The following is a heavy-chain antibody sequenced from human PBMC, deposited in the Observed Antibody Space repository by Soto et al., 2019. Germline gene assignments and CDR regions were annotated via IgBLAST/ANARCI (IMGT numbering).Heavy chain of an antibody. CDR1: GFTFSSYG. D-gene: IGHD2-15*01. Sequence: LRLSCAASGFTFSSYGMHWVRQAPGKGLEWVAVIWYDGSNKYYADSVKGRFTISRDNSKNTLYLQMNSLRAENTAVYYCARDIVVVAAATTHNWFDPWGQGTLVTVSS. J-gene: IGHJ5*02. CDR2: IWYDGSNK. V-gene: IGHV3-33*01. CDR3: ARDIVVVAAATTHNWFDP.